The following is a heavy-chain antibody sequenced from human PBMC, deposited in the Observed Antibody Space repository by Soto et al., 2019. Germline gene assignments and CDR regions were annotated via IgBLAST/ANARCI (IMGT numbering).Heavy chain of an antibody. J-gene: IGHJ6*02. Sequence: PVGSLRLSCAASGFTFSSYGMHWVRQAPGKGLEWVAIISHDGSLKYYADSVKGRFTISRDNSKSALYLQMNSLRPEDTAVYYCAKDFNVSGSYYGILNYYYGMDVWGQGTTVTVSS. D-gene: IGHD3-10*01. CDR3: AKDFNVSGSYYGILNYYYGMDV. V-gene: IGHV3-30*18. CDR1: GFTFSSYG. CDR2: ISHDGSLK.